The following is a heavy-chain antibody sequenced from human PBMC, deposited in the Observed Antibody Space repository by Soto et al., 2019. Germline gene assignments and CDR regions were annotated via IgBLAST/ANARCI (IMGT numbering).Heavy chain of an antibody. Sequence: EVQLVESGGGLVKPGGSLRLSCTFTFNSYSLNWVRQAPGKGLEWVSSISSGSAYIKYADSVKGRFTISRDNANNLLYLQMRSLRVADTAVYYCTRDEGGSYDNWFHPWCQGTLVTVSS. D-gene: IGHD1-26*01. J-gene: IGHJ5*02. CDR3: TRDEGGSYDNWFHP. CDR1: TFNSYS. V-gene: IGHV3-21*06. CDR2: ISSGSAYI.